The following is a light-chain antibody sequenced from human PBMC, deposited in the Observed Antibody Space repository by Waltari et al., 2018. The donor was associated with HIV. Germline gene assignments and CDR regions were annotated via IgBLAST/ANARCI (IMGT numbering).Light chain of an antibody. Sequence: VALGQTVRITCQGDSLRSYYASWYQQKPGQAPVLVIYGKNHRPSGIPDRFSGSSSGNTASLTITGAQAEDEADYYCNSRDSSGNHLGVFGTGTKVTVL. CDR3: NSRDSSGNHLGV. CDR2: GKN. V-gene: IGLV3-19*01. CDR1: SLRSYY. J-gene: IGLJ1*01.